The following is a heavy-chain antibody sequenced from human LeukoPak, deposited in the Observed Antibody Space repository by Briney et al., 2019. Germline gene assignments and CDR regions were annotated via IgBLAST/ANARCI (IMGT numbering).Heavy chain of an antibody. CDR2: INPDGSIT. CDR3: VSLLAGS. J-gene: IGHJ5*02. V-gene: IGHV3-74*01. CDR1: GFTFSTSW. Sequence: PGGSLRLSCAVSGFTFSTSWMNRVRQVPGEGPVWVSRINPDGSITDYADSVKGRFSISRDNSKSTLYLQMNSLRGEDTAIYYCVSLLAGSWGQGTRVTVSS.